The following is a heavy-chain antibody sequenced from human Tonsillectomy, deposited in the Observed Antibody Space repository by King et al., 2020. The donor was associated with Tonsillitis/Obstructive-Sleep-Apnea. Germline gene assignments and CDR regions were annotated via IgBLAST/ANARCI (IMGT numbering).Heavy chain of an antibody. CDR3: AREGTDAFVI. V-gene: IGHV4-59*01. CDR1: GGSITSYY. CDR2: IYYTGGT. D-gene: IGHD1-1*01. J-gene: IGHJ3*02. Sequence: VQLQESGPGLVKPSETLSLTCTVSGGSITSYYWSWIRQPPGKGLEWIGDIYYTGGTNYNPSLKSRVTISVDTSKNQFSLKVSSVTAADTAVYYCAREGTDAFVIWGQGTMVTVSS.